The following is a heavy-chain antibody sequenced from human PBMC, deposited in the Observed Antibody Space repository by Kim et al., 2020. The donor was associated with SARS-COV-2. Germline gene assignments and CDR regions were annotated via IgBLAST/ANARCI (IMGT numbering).Heavy chain of an antibody. V-gene: IGHV4-34*01. D-gene: IGHD3-22*01. CDR3: ARGRGDYYDSSGYGLGY. J-gene: IGHJ4*02. Sequence: LKSRVHISVDTSKDQFSLKLSSVTAADTAVYYCARGRGDYYDSSGYGLGYWGQGTLVTVSS.